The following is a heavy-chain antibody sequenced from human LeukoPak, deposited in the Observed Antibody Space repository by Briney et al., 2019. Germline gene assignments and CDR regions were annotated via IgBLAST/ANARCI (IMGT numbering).Heavy chain of an antibody. CDR1: GFTFSTYW. CDR2: INQDASEI. CDR3: ATDRDNSDWQKRFDS. J-gene: IGHJ4*02. D-gene: IGHD2-21*02. Sequence: HAGGSLRLSCAASGFTFSTYWMNWYRQAPGKGLEWVGNINQDASEINYVDSVRGRFTISRGNAKNSLHLQMNSLRAEDTAVYYCATDRDNSDWQKRFDSWGQGTLVTVSS. V-gene: IGHV3-7*01.